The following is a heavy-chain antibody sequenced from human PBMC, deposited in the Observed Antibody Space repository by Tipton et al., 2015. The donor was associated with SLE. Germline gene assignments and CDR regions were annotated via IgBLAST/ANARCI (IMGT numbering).Heavy chain of an antibody. CDR2: VYYSGST. CDR1: GGSIKSASHY. CDR3: TRQRGTAYYYYHMDV. D-gene: IGHD3-16*01. Sequence: TLSLTCSVSGGSIKSASHYWAWIRQPPGKGLEWIGTVYYSGSTYYNPSLKSRVTISVGTSTNQLSLRLTSVTAADTAVYYCTRQRGTAYYYYHMDVWGKGTTVTVSS. J-gene: IGHJ6*03. V-gene: IGHV4-39*01.